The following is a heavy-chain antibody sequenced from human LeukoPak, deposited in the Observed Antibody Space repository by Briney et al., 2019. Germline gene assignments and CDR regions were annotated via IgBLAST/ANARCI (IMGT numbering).Heavy chain of an antibody. J-gene: IGHJ4*02. D-gene: IGHD5-18*01. CDR3: ASDSYGNY. Sequence: PSETLSLTCTVSGGTFSSSSYYWGWIPQPPGQGLEWIGSIYYSGSTYYNPSLKSRVTISVDTSKNQFSLKLSSVTAADTAVYYCASDSYGNYWGQGTLVTVSS. CDR1: GGTFSSSSYY. V-gene: IGHV4-39*01. CDR2: IYYSGST.